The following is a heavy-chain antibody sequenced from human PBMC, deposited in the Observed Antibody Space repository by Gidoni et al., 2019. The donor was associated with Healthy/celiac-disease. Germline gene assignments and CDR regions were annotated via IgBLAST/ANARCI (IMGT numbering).Heavy chain of an antibody. J-gene: IGHJ3*02. CDR1: GFTFSSYA. D-gene: IGHD3-22*01. V-gene: IGHV3-64D*06. CDR2: ISSNGGST. CDR3: VKFFEPSITGPYYDSSGYYLRDAFDI. Sequence: EVQLVESGGGLVQPGGSLRLSCSASGFTFSSYAMHWVRQAPRKGLEYVSAISSNGGSTYYADSVKGRFTISRDNSKNTLYLQMSSLRAEDTAVYYCVKFFEPSITGPYYDSSGYYLRDAFDIWGQGTMVTVSS.